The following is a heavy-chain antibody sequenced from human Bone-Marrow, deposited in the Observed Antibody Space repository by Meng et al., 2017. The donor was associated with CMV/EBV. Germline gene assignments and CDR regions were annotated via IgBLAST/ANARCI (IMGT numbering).Heavy chain of an antibody. CDR3: AHNINHFWSPFEASVWFDP. CDR1: GFSLRTSGVG. Sequence: SGPTLVKPTPTLTLTCTFSGFSLRTSGVGVGWIRQPPGKALEWLALIYWNDDKRYSPSLKSRLTITKDTSKNQVVLTMTNMDPVDTATYYCAHNINHFWSPFEASVWFDPWGQGTLVTVSS. D-gene: IGHD3-3*02. J-gene: IGHJ5*02. V-gene: IGHV2-5*01. CDR2: IYWNDDK.